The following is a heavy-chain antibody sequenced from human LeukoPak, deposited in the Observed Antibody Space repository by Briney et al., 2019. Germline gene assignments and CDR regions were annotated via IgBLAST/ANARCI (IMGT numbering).Heavy chain of an antibody. D-gene: IGHD6-13*01. CDR1: GGSISSGGYS. V-gene: IGHV4-30-2*01. Sequence: PSQTLSLTCAVSGGSISSGGYSWSWIRQPPGKGLEWIGYIYHSGSTYYNPSPKSRVTISVDTSKNQFSLKLSSVTAADTAVYYCARGGGYSKWGQGTLVTVSS. CDR2: IYHSGST. J-gene: IGHJ4*02. CDR3: ARGGGYSK.